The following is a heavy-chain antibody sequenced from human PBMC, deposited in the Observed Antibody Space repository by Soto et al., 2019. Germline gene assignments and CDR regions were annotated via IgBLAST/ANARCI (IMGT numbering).Heavy chain of an antibody. CDR1: GFTFSTYG. Sequence: QVQLVESGGGVVQPGRSLRLSCAASGFTFSTYGMHWVRQAPGKGLEWVAVISYDGSNKYYADSVKGRFTISRDNSKNTLYLQMNSLRAEDTAVYYCAKDGGDYGAYEWYFDSWGQGTLVTVSS. CDR2: ISYDGSNK. J-gene: IGHJ4*02. D-gene: IGHD4-17*01. V-gene: IGHV3-30*18. CDR3: AKDGGDYGAYEWYFDS.